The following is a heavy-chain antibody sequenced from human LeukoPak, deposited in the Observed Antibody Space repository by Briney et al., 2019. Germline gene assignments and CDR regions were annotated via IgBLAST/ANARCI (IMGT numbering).Heavy chain of an antibody. CDR3: AKDSRGGYLAPGFFDY. V-gene: IGHV3-48*01. CDR2: ISSSSSTI. Sequence: GGSLRLSCAASGFTFSSYSMNWVRQAPGKGLEWVSYISSSSSTIYYADSVKGRFTISRDNSKNTLYPQLNSLRAEDTAVYYCAKDSRGGYLAPGFFDYWGQGTLVTVSS. CDR1: GFTFSSYS. J-gene: IGHJ4*02. D-gene: IGHD1-26*01.